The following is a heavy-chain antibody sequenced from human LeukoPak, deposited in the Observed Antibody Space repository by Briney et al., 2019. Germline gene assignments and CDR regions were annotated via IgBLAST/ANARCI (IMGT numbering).Heavy chain of an antibody. J-gene: IGHJ4*02. V-gene: IGHV1-69*13. CDR1: GGTFSSYA. D-gene: IGHD2-2*01. CDR3: AVPLYCSSTSCYLDY. CDR2: IIPIFGTA. Sequence: GASVKVSCKASGGTFSSYAISWVRQAPGQGLEWMGGIIPIFGTANYAQKFQGRVTITADESTSTAYMELSSLRSEDTAVYYCAVPLYCSSTSCYLDYWGQGTLVTVSS.